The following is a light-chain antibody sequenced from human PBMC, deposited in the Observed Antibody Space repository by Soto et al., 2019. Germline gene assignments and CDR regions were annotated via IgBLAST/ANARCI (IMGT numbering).Light chain of an antibody. Sequence: QSVLTQPPSASGTPGQRVTISCSGSGSSIGTNTVNWYRQLPGTAPKLLIYGDNQRPSGVPDRFSGSKSGTSASLAISGLQSEDEADYYCAAWDGSLNNVLFGGVTNLTVL. CDR2: GDN. J-gene: IGLJ2*01. V-gene: IGLV1-44*01. CDR1: GSSIGTNT. CDR3: AAWDGSLNNVL.